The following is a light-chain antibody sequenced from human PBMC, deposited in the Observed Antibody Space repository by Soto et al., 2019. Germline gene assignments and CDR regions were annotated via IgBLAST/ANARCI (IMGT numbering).Light chain of an antibody. CDR3: CSYAGSYTLV. CDR2: DND. Sequence: QSGLTQPPSVSAAPGQKVIISCSGSSSNIGNNYVSWYQHVPGTAPKLLIYDNDKRPSGIPDRFSGSKSGNTASLTISGLQAEDEADYYCCSYAGSYTLVFGGGTKLTVL. CDR1: SSNIGNNY. J-gene: IGLJ3*02. V-gene: IGLV1-51*01.